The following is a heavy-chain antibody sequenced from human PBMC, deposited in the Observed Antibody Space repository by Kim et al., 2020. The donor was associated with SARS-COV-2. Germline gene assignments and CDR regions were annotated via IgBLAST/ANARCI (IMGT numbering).Heavy chain of an antibody. Sequence: GWSLRLSCAASGFTFSSYSMNWVRQAPGKGLEWISYISTSSITIYYADSLKGRFTISRDNAKSSLYLQMNSLRDEDTAVYSCARGGYGFDWYFDLWGRGTLVTVSS. V-gene: IGHV3-48*02. J-gene: IGHJ2*01. D-gene: IGHD2-15*01. CDR2: ISTSSITI. CDR3: ARGGYGFDWYFDL. CDR1: GFTFSSYS.